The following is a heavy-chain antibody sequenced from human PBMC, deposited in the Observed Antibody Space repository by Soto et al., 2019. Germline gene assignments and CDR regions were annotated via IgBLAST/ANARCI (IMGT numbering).Heavy chain of an antibody. CDR3: GSVGNAGRWLQPRDY. CDR2: IHYNGNT. CDR1: GDSISSYS. J-gene: IGHJ4*02. Sequence: SETLSLTCTVSGDSISSYSWSWIRQPPGKGLEWIGNIHYNGNTKYNPSLKSRGTMLVDTSKNQFSLKLMSVTAADTAVYYCGSVGNAGRWLQPRDYWGQGTLVTVAS. V-gene: IGHV4-59*01. D-gene: IGHD5-18*01.